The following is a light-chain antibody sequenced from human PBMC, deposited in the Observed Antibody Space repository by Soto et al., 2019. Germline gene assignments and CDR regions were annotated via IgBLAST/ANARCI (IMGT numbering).Light chain of an antibody. Sequence: DIQITHSPSTLSSSVGDTVTITCRASQSIDIWLAWYQQKPGKAPKLLIYDASSLEGGVPSRFSGSGSGTEFTLTISGLQPDDFATYYCQQYNSFSWTFGQGTKVDIK. V-gene: IGKV1-5*01. CDR2: DAS. CDR1: QSIDIW. CDR3: QQYNSFSWT. J-gene: IGKJ1*01.